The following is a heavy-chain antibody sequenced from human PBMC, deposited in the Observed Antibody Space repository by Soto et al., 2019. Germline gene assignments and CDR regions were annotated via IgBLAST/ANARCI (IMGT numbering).Heavy chain of an antibody. V-gene: IGHV1-69*12. J-gene: IGHJ6*02. Sequence: QVQLVQSGAEVKKPGSSVKVSCKASGGTFSSYAISWVRQAPGQGLEWMGGIIPIFGTANYAQKFQGRVTITADESTSTAYMELSSLRSEDTAVYYCARAYYYDSSGYSYSYGMDVWGQGTTVPVSS. CDR1: GGTFSSYA. D-gene: IGHD3-22*01. CDR3: ARAYYYDSSGYSYSYGMDV. CDR2: IIPIFGTA.